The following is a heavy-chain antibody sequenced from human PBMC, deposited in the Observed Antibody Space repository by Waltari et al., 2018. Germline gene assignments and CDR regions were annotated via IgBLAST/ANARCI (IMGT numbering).Heavy chain of an antibody. V-gene: IGHV3-7*03. CDR1: GFPVCTYW. CDR3: ARDLSPTYYYYYGMDV. CDR2: LNEDGSSK. J-gene: IGHJ6*02. Sequence: EVQLVESGGGLVRPGGSLRLAVAASGFPVCTYWVNWFRQAPGKGLEWVASLNEDGSSKYYLDYVKGRFTISRDNARNSLYLQMNGLGAEDTAMYYCARDLSPTYYYYYGMDVWGQGTTVTVSS.